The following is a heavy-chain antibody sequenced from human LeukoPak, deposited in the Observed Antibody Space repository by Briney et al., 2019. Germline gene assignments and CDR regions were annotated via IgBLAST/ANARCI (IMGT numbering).Heavy chain of an antibody. CDR3: ARVLYYYDSSGYYY. J-gene: IGHJ4*02. CDR2: ISGSGGST. CDR1: GFTFSSYA. V-gene: IGHV3-23*01. D-gene: IGHD3-22*01. Sequence: PGGSLRLSCAAAGFTFSSYAMSWVRQAPGKGLEWVSGISGSGGSTYYADSVKGRFTISRDNSKNTLYLQMNSLRAEDTAVYYCARVLYYYDSSGYYYWGQGTLVTVSS.